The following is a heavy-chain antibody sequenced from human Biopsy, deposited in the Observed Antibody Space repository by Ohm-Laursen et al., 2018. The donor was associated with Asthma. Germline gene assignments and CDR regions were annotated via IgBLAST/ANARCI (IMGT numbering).Heavy chain of an antibody. V-gene: IGHV3-11*01. J-gene: IGHJ6*02. CDR3: ARDREVYGSGIGALYYYYYYGMDV. CDR2: ISSSGSTI. Sequence: LTLTCAASGFTFSDYYMSWIRQAPGKGLEWVSYISSSGSTIYYADSVKGRFTISRDNAKNSLYLQMNSLRAEDTAVYYCARDREVYGSGIGALYYYYYYGMDVWGQGTTVTVSS. CDR1: GFTFSDYY. D-gene: IGHD3-10*01.